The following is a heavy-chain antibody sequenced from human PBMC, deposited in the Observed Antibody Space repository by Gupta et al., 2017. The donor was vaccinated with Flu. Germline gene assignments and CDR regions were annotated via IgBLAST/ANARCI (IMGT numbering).Heavy chain of an antibody. D-gene: IGHD3-16*01. V-gene: IGHV1-2*02. J-gene: IGHJ4*02. CDR3: ARGRLGGDFVVSYFDY. CDR2: INPNSGGT. CDR1: GYTFTGSY. Sequence: QVQLVQSGAEVKKPGASVKVSCQASGYTFTGSYMHWVRHAPGQGLEWMGWINPNSGGTNYAQKCQGRVTMTRDTSSSTAYMELSRLRSDDTAVYYCARGRLGGDFVVSYFDYWGQGTLVTVSS.